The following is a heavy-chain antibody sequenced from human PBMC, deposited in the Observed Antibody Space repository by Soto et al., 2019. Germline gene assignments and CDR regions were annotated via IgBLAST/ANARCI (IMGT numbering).Heavy chain of an antibody. CDR1: GGSISSYY. CDR3: AREKAPGYFDL. J-gene: IGHJ2*01. CDR2: IYYSGST. Sequence: QVQLQESGPGLVKPSETLSLTCTVSGGSISSYYWSWIRQPPGKGLEWIGYIYYSGSTNYNPSLKSRVTISVDTSKNQFSLKLSAVTAADTAVYYWAREKAPGYFDLWGRGTLVTVSS. V-gene: IGHV4-59*01.